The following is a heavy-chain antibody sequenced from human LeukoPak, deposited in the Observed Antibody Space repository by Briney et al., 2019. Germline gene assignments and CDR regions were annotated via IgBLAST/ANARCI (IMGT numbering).Heavy chain of an antibody. CDR1: GGSISSSSYY. D-gene: IGHD1-1*01. J-gene: IGHJ5*02. Sequence: PSETLSLTRTVSGGSISSSSYYWSWIRQPPGKGLEWIGYIYYSGSTNYNPSLKSRVTISVDTSKNQFSLKLSSVTAADTAVYYCARVVQAVDPWGQGTLVTVSS. CDR2: IYYSGST. CDR3: ARVVQAVDP. V-gene: IGHV4-61*01.